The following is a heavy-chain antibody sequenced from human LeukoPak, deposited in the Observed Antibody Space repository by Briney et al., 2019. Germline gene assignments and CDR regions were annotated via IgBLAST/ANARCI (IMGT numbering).Heavy chain of an antibody. CDR1: GFTFRNYV. CDR3: AKDGGLWVSAHWGDS. CDR2: ITGDGGGT. J-gene: IGHJ4*02. V-gene: IGHV3-23*01. D-gene: IGHD7-27*01. Sequence: PGGSLRLSCAASGFTFRNYVMSWVRQVPGKGLEWVSAITGDGGGTNHADSVKGRFTISRDNAKNTLYLQMNGLRAEDTAVYYCAKDGGLWVSAHWGDSWGRGTLVTVSS.